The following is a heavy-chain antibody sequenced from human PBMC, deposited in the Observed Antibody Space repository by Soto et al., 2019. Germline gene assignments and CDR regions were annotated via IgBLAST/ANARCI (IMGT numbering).Heavy chain of an antibody. D-gene: IGHD6-19*01. CDR1: GDSISGSQW. CDR3: TTEGIAVAGTPTQYYYYYGMDV. V-gene: IGHV3-15*01. CDR2: IKSKTDGGTT. J-gene: IGHJ6*02. Sequence: PSETLSLTCAVSGDSISGSQWWSWVRLPPGKGLEWVGRIKSKTDGGTTDYAAPVKGRFTISRDDSKNTLYLQMNSLKTEDTAVYYCTTEGIAVAGTPTQYYYYYGMDVWGQGTTVTVSS.